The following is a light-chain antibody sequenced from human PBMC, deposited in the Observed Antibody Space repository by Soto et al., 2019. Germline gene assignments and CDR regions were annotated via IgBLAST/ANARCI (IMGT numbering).Light chain of an antibody. CDR2: QDN. CDR1: SSDVGAYNL. J-gene: IGLJ3*02. V-gene: IGLV2-23*01. CDR3: CSYAGGNTWV. Sequence: QSALTQPASVSASPGQSITISCTGSSSDVGAYNLVSWYQQHPTKAPKLIIYQDNKRPSGISNRFSGSKSGNTASLTIAGLQAEDEADYYCCSYAGGNTWVFGGGTKLTVL.